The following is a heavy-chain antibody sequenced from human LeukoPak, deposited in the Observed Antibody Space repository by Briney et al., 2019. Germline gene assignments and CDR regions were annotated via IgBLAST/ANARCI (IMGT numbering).Heavy chain of an antibody. CDR2: ISSSSSYT. J-gene: IGHJ4*02. V-gene: IGHV3-11*06. D-gene: IGHD1-14*01. Sequence: GGSLRFSCAASGFTFSDYYMSWIRQAPGKGLEWVSYISSSSSYTNYADSVKGRFTISRDNAKNSLYLQMNSLRAEDTAVYYCARVPERGRGYFDYWGQGTLVTVSS. CDR1: GFTFSDYY. CDR3: ARVPERGRGYFDY.